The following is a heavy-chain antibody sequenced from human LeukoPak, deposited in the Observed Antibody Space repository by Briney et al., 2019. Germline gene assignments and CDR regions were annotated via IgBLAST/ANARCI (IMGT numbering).Heavy chain of an antibody. CDR1: GGSISSGGYS. V-gene: IGHV4-30-4*07. D-gene: IGHD3-10*01. CDR3: ARGDYYGSPKVVAA. J-gene: IGHJ5*02. CDR2: IYYSGST. Sequence: PSETLSLTCAVSGGSISSGGYSWSWIRQPPGKGLEWIGYIYYSGSTYYNPSLKSRVTISVDTSKNQFSLKLSSVTAADTAVYYCARGDYYGSPKVVAAWGQGTLVTVSS.